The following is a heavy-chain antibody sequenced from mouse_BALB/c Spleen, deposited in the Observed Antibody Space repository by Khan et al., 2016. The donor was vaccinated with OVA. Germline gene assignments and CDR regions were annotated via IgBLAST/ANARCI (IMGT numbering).Heavy chain of an antibody. V-gene: IGHV1-4*01. D-gene: IGHD2-14*01. J-gene: IGHJ3*01. CDR3: VREGAYDRSDGWFAY. CDR1: GYTFTSYT. Sequence: QVQLQQSGAELARPGASVKMSCKASGYTFTSYTMHWVRQRPGQALEWIGHINPSNNYTNYNQNFQDKATLIVDKSSSTAYMPLSSLTSADSAVYYCVREGAYDRSDGWFAYWGQGTLGTVSA. CDR2: INPSNNYT.